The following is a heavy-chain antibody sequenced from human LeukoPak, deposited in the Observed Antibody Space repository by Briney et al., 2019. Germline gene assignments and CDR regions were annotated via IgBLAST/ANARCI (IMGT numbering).Heavy chain of an antibody. D-gene: IGHD2-15*01. CDR2: IIPIFGTA. V-gene: IGHV1-69*01. CDR1: GGTFSSYA. Sequence: SVKVSCKASGGTFSSYAISWVRQAPGQGLEWMGGIIPIFGTANYAQKFQGRVTITADEFTSTAYMELSSLRSEDTAVYYCARARGYCSGGSCYFDYWGQGTLVTVSS. J-gene: IGHJ4*02. CDR3: ARARGYCSGGSCYFDY.